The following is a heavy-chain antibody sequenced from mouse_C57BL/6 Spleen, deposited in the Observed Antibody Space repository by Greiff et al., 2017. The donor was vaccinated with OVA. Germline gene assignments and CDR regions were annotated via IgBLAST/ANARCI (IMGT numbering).Heavy chain of an antibody. V-gene: IGHV5-12*01. CDR3: ARREGGNYFDY. CDR1: GFTFSDYY. CDR2: ISNGGGST. J-gene: IGHJ2*01. Sequence: EVMLVESGGGLVQPGGSLKLSCAASGFTFSDYYMYWVRQTPEKRLEWVAYISNGGGSTYYPDTVKGRFTISRDNAKNTLYLQMSRLKSEDTAMYYCARREGGNYFDYWGQGTTLTVSS.